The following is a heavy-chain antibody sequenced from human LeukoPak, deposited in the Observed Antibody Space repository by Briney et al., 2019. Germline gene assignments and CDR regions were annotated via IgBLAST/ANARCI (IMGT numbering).Heavy chain of an antibody. CDR1: GITLSSYA. CDR2: ISSSGSTM. D-gene: IGHD1-26*01. CDR3: ARRSEWDYFDY. Sequence: GSPRLSRAASGITLSSYAKKRGRPAPGEGVGWVSYISSSGSTMYYADSVKGRFTISRDNAKNSLYLQMNSLRAEDTAVYYCARRSEWDYFDYWGQGTLVTVSS. V-gene: IGHV3-48*04. J-gene: IGHJ4*02.